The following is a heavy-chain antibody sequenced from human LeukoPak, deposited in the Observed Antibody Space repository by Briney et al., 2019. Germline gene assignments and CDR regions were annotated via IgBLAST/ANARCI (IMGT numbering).Heavy chain of an antibody. D-gene: IGHD3-22*01. CDR3: ARDYYDSSGYYQEAFDI. J-gene: IGHJ3*02. V-gene: IGHV3-30-3*01. CDR2: ISYDGSNK. CDR1: GFTFSSYA. Sequence: GGSLRLSCAGSGFTFSSYAVSWVRQAPGKGLEWVAVISYDGSNKYYADSVKGRFTISRDNSKNTLYLQMNSLRAEDTAVYYCARDYYDSSGYYQEAFDIWGQGTMVTVSS.